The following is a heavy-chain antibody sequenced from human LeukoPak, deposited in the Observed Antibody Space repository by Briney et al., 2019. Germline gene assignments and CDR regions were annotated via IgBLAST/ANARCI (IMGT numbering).Heavy chain of an antibody. CDR2: IIPILGIA. V-gene: IGHV1-69*04. CDR1: GGTFSSYA. J-gene: IGHJ3*02. Sequence: ASVKVSCKASGGTFSSYAISWVRQAPGQGLEWMGRIIPILGIAIYAQKFQGRVTITADKSTSTAYMELSSLRSEDTAVYYCAREPYDFWSGFTTDHLNPNAFDIWGQGTMVTVSS. D-gene: IGHD3-3*01. CDR3: AREPYDFWSGFTTDHLNPNAFDI.